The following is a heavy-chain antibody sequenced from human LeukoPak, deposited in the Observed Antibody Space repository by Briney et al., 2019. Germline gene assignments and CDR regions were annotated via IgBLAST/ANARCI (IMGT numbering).Heavy chain of an antibody. CDR2: IYYSGST. V-gene: IGHV4-59*08. CDR1: GGSINSYY. J-gene: IGHJ4*02. Sequence: SETLSLTCTVSGGSINSYYWSWIRQPPGKGLEWIGYIYYSGSTNYNPSLKSRVTISVDTSKNQFSLKLSSVTAADTAVYYCARHRHSSSWYKFDYWGQGTLVTVSS. D-gene: IGHD6-13*01. CDR3: ARHRHSSSWYKFDY.